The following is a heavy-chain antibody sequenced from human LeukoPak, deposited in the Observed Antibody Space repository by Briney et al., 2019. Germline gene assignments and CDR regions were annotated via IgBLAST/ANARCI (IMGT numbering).Heavy chain of an antibody. J-gene: IGHJ4*02. CDR1: GYTFNSYD. CDR3: ARSYSSSWPGLDY. Sequence: ASVTVSCKASGYTFNSYDISWVRQAPGQGLEWMAWISTYNGNTNYALKVQGRATMSTDTSASTAYMELSSLGSEDTAVYYCARSYSSSWPGLDYWGQGTLVTVSS. V-gene: IGHV1-18*01. D-gene: IGHD6-13*01. CDR2: ISTYNGNT.